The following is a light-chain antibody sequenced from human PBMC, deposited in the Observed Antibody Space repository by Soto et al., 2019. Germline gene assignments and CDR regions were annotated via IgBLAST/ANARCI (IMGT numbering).Light chain of an antibody. CDR2: HAS. J-gene: IGKJ1*01. CDR3: QQYGTYSPWT. CDR1: QSINSW. V-gene: IGKV1-5*01. Sequence: DIQMTQSPSTLSASVGDRVTITCRASQSINSWLAWYQQKPGKAPKLLIYHASSVESGVPSRFSGSGSGTKFTLTISSLQPDDFASYYCQQYGTYSPWTFGPGTKVDIK.